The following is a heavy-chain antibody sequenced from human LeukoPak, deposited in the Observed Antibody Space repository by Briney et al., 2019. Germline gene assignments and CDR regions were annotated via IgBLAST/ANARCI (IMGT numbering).Heavy chain of an antibody. Sequence: KSSETLSLTCTVSGGSISSYYWSWIRQPAGKGLEWIGRIYTSGSTNYNPSLKSRVTMSVDTSKNQFSLKLSSVTAADTAVYYCAREAGPPYYYGSGSYRGWFDPWGQGTLVTVSS. CDR1: GGSISSYY. V-gene: IGHV4-4*07. D-gene: IGHD3-10*01. CDR2: IYTSGST. CDR3: AREAGPPYYYGSGSYRGWFDP. J-gene: IGHJ5*02.